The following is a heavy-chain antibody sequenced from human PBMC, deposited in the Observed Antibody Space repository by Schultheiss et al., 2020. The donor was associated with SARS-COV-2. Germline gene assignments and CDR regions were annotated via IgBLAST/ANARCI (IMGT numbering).Heavy chain of an antibody. D-gene: IGHD2-21*02. CDR1: GFTFSSYG. J-gene: IGHJ4*02. V-gene: IGHV3-74*01. CDR2: INSDGSST. Sequence: GGSLRLSCAASGFTFSSYGMHWVRQAPGKGLVWVSRINSDGSSTSYADSVKGRFTISRDNAKNTLYLQMNSLRAEDTAVYYCARVHPAYRRCGGDCSSWGQGTLVTVSS. CDR3: ARVHPAYRRCGGDCSS.